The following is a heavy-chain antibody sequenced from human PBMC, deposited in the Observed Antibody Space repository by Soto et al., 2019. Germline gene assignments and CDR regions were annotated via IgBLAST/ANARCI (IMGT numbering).Heavy chain of an antibody. Sequence: SETLSLTCTVSGDSISSGGHYWSWIRQYPGKGLEWIGYIYYSGSTYYNPSLKSRVTISVDTSKNHFSLKLNSVTAADTAVYYCARGARDSFDYWGQGTLVTVSS. D-gene: IGHD6-6*01. CDR2: IYYSGST. J-gene: IGHJ4*02. CDR3: ARGARDSFDY. V-gene: IGHV4-31*03. CDR1: GDSISSGGHY.